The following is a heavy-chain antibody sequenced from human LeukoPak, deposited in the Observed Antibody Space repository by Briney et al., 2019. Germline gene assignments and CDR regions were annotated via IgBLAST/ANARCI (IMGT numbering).Heavy chain of an antibody. CDR3: ARRGGYSYGYVWFDP. J-gene: IGHJ5*02. Sequence: SETLSLTCTVSGGSISSSSYYWGWIRQPPGKGLEWIGSIYYSGSTYYNPSLKSRVTISVDTSKNHFSLKLSSLTAADTAVYYCARRGGYSYGYVWFDPWGQGTLVTVSS. CDR2: IYYSGST. CDR1: GGSISSSSYY. D-gene: IGHD5-18*01. V-gene: IGHV4-39*07.